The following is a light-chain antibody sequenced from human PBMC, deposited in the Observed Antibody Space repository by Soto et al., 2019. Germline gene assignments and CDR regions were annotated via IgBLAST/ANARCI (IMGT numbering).Light chain of an antibody. Sequence: EVVLTQSPGTLSLSPGERATLSCTASQSVSSSYLAWYQQKPGQAPRLLIYGASSRATGISDRFSGSGSGTDFTTTISRLEPEDFAVYYCQQYGSSPPYTFGQGTKLEIK. CDR1: QSVSSSY. CDR3: QQYGSSPPYT. CDR2: GAS. V-gene: IGKV3-20*01. J-gene: IGKJ2*01.